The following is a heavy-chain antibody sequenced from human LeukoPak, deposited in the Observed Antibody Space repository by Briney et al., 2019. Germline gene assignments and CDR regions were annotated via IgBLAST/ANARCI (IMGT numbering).Heavy chain of an antibody. CDR1: GFTFSSYS. V-gene: IGHV3-21*01. CDR2: ISSSSSYI. Sequence: GGSLRLSCAASGFTFSSYSMNWVRQAPGKGLEWVSSISSSSSYIYYADSLRGRFTISRDNAKNSLYLQMNSLRAEDTAVYYCAREGGYTQMPTLWGQGTLVIVSS. D-gene: IGHD3-16*02. J-gene: IGHJ4*02. CDR3: AREGGYTQMPTL.